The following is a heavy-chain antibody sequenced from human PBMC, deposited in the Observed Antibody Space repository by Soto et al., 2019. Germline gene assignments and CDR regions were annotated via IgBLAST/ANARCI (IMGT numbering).Heavy chain of an antibody. D-gene: IGHD5-18*01. J-gene: IGHJ5*02. Sequence: QVQLVESGGGVVQPGRSLRLSCAASGFIFSDYGMHWVRQAPGKGLEWVAVISFDGGYKYYEDSVKGRFTISRDNSKNTLFLQMNSLTAEDTAVYYCTKDNPKMGTGCGLDPWGQGTLVTVSS. CDR3: TKDNPKMGTGCGLDP. CDR2: ISFDGGYK. V-gene: IGHV3-30*18. CDR1: GFIFSDYG.